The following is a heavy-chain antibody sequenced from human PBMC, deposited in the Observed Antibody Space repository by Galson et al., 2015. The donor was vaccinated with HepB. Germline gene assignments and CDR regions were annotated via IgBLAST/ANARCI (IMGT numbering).Heavy chain of an antibody. CDR3: ARGRDGYTGEYFDY. CDR1: GFTVSSNY. J-gene: IGHJ4*02. D-gene: IGHD2-2*02. CDR2: IYSGGST. Sequence: SLRLSCAASGFTVSSNYMSWARQAPGKGLEWVSVIYSGGSTYYADSVKGRFTISRDNSKNTLYLQMNSLRAEDTAVYYCARGRDGYTGEYFDYWGQGTLVTVSS. V-gene: IGHV3-53*01.